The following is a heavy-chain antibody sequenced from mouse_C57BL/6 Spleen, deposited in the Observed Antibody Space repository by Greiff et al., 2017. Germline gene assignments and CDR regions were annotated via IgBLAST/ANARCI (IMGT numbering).Heavy chain of an antibody. J-gene: IGHJ3*01. CDR1: GYAFSSYW. CDR2: IYPGDGDT. Sequence: VKLMESGAELVKPGASVKISCKASGYAFSSYWMNWVKQRPGKGLEWIGQIYPGDGDTNYNGKFTGKATLTADKSSSTAYMQLSSLTSEDSSVYFCASEGDGYYSVPFAYWGQGTLVTVSA. CDR3: ASEGDGYYSVPFAY. V-gene: IGHV1-80*01. D-gene: IGHD2-3*01.